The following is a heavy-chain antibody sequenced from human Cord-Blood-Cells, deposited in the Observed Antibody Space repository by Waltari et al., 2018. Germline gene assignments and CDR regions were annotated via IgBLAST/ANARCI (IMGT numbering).Heavy chain of an antibody. CDR1: GYTFTGSY. CDR3: ARVSPDSGTYFDY. V-gene: IGHV1-2*04. D-gene: IGHD3-10*01. CDR2: INPNSGDT. J-gene: IGHJ4*02. Sequence: QVQLVQSGAEVKKPGASVKVSCKASGYTFTGSYMHWVRQAPGQGLGWMGWINPNSGDTNYAQKFQGWVTMTRDTSISTAYMELSRLRSDDTAVYYCARVSPDSGTYFDYWGQGTLVTVSS.